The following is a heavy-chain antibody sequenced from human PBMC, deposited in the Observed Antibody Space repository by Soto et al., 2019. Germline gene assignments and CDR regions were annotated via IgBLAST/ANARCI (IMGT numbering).Heavy chain of an antibody. CDR2: IIPIFGTA. V-gene: IGHV1-69*01. Sequence: QVQLVQSGAEVKKPGSSVKVSCKASGGTFSSYDISWVRQAPGQGLEWMGGIIPIFGTANYAQKFQGRVTITADESTSTAYMELSSLRSEDTAVYYCARTPIGIQLWFPYYFDYWGQGTLVTVSS. CDR1: GGTFSSYD. CDR3: ARTPIGIQLWFPYYFDY. J-gene: IGHJ4*02. D-gene: IGHD5-18*01.